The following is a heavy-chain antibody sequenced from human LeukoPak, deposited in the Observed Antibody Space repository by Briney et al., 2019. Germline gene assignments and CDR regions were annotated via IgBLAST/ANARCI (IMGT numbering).Heavy chain of an antibody. J-gene: IGHJ6*03. V-gene: IGHV3-21*01. CDR1: GFTFSSYS. CDR2: ISSSSSYI. Sequence: GGSLRLSCAASGFTFSSYSMNWVRQAPGKGLEWVSSISSSSSYIYYADSVKGRFTISRDNAKNSLYLQMNSLRAEDTAVYYCARETRGYSYGYYYYYMDVWGKGTTVTVSS. D-gene: IGHD5-18*01. CDR3: ARETRGYSYGYYYYYMDV.